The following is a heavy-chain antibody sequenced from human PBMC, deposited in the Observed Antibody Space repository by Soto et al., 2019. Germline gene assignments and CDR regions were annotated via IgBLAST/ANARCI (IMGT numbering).Heavy chain of an antibody. D-gene: IGHD1-26*01. V-gene: IGHV4-59*01. CDR2: IYYSGST. CDR1: GGSISSYY. CDR3: ARSLYSGSYIHFAY. Sequence: SETLSLTCTVSGGSISSYYWSWIRQPPGKGLEWIGYIYYSGSTNYNPSLKSRVTISIDTSKNQFSLKLSSVTAADTAVYYCARSLYSGSYIHFAYWGQGTLVTVS. J-gene: IGHJ4*02.